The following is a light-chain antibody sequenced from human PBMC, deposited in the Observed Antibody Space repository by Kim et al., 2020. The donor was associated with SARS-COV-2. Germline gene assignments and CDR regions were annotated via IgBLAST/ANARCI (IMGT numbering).Light chain of an antibody. CDR2: TAS. Sequence: QLTQSPSSLSASVGDRVTITCRASQGISSSLVWYQQKPGKAPKLLIYTASTLQSGVPSRFSGSGSGTEFTLTISSLQPEDFATYYCQQDNNYPITFGQGTRLEIK. CDR3: QQDNNYPIT. CDR1: QGISSS. V-gene: IGKV1-9*01. J-gene: IGKJ5*01.